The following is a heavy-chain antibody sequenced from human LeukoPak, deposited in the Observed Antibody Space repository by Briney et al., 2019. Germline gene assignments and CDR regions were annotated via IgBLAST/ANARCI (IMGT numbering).Heavy chain of an antibody. CDR1: GHRFTNHW. CDR3: ARLDHYGDYGFTKNHAFDI. J-gene: IGHJ3*02. V-gene: IGHV5-51*01. CDR2: INLGDSDT. D-gene: IGHD4-17*01. Sequence: GESLKISCEVSGHRFTNHWIGWVRQMPGKGLEWMGIINLGDSDTKYSPSFQGQVTISLDKSISTAYLQWRSLKASDTATYYCARLDHYGDYGFTKNHAFDIWGQGTMVTVSS.